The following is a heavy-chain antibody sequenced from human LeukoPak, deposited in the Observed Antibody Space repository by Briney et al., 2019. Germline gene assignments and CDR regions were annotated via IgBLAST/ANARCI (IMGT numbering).Heavy chain of an antibody. CDR1: GYTFTRYG. Sequence: ASVKVSCKASGYTFTRYGISWVRQAPGQGLEWMGWISAYNGNTNYAQKFQGRVTMTRNTSISTAYMELSSLRSEDTAVYYCARGEDIVVVPAADGSGSFGDYWGQGTLVTVSS. J-gene: IGHJ4*02. CDR3: ARGEDIVVVPAADGSGSFGDY. D-gene: IGHD2-2*01. V-gene: IGHV1-18*01. CDR2: ISAYNGNT.